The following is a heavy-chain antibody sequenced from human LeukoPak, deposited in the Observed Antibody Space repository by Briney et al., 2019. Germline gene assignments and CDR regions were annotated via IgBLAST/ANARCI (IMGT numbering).Heavy chain of an antibody. Sequence: GGSLRLSCAASGFTFSSYSMSWVRQAPGKGLEWVSGISSSGGNTYYADSMKGRFTISRDNSKNSLYLQMNSLTAEDTAVYYCAKDRPTWPIDYWGQGTLVTVSS. D-gene: IGHD5-12*01. J-gene: IGHJ4*02. CDR3: AKDRPTWPIDY. V-gene: IGHV3-23*01. CDR1: GFTFSSYS. CDR2: ISSSGGNT.